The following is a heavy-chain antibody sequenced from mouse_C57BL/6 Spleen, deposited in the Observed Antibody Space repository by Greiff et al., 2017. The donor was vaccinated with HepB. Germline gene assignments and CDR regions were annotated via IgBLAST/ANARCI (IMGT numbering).Heavy chain of an antibody. D-gene: IGHD3-3*01. CDR1: GYAFSSYW. CDR3: ARWTGQGFDY. V-gene: IGHV1-80*01. J-gene: IGHJ2*01. CDR2: IYPGDGDT. Sequence: QVHVKQSGAELVKPGASVKISCKASGYAFSSYWMNWVKQRPGKGLEWIGQIYPGDGDTNYNGKFKGKATLTADKSSSTAYMQLSSLTSEDSAVYFCARWTGQGFDYWGQGTTLTVSS.